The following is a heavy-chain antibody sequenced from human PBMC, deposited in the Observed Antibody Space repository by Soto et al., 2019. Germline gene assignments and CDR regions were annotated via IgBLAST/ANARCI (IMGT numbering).Heavy chain of an antibody. V-gene: IGHV4-30-2*01. CDR3: ARGVEDSSGYYDSYYFDF. CDR2: IFYSGST. D-gene: IGHD3-22*01. CDR1: GDSISSGGYS. J-gene: IGHJ4*02. Sequence: QLQLQESGSRLVRPSQTLSLTCTVSGDSISSGGYSWSWIRQPPGKGLEWIGYIFYSGSTSYNPSLQSRVTISLDRSNNQFFLKLNSVTAADTAVYYCARGVEDSSGYYDSYYFDFWGQGTLVTVSS.